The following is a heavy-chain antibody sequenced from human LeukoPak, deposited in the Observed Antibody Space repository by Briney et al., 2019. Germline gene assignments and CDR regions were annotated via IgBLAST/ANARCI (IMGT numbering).Heavy chain of an antibody. J-gene: IGHJ4*02. CDR1: GGSFSGYY. D-gene: IGHD3-9*01. CDR3: ASGYFVHTFDF. V-gene: IGHV4-34*01. CDR2: INHSGST. Sequence: SEALSLTCAVYGGSFSGYYWSWIRQPPGKGLEWIGEINHSGSTNYNPSLKTRVTISIDTSKNQFSLELTSVTAADTAIFYCASGYFVHTFDFWGQGTLGTVSS.